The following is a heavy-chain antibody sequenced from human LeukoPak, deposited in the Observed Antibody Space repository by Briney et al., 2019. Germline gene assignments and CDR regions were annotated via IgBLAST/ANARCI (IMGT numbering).Heavy chain of an antibody. V-gene: IGHV1-8*01. CDR3: ARGIAARRAFDY. D-gene: IGHD6-6*01. J-gene: IGHJ4*02. CDR1: GYTFTNYD. CDR2: MNPNSGNT. Sequence: GSVKVSCKASGYTFTNYDINWVRQATGQGLEWMGWMNPNSGNTGYAQKFQGRVTMTRNTSISTAYMELSSLRSEDTAVYYCARGIAARRAFDYWGQGTLVTVSS.